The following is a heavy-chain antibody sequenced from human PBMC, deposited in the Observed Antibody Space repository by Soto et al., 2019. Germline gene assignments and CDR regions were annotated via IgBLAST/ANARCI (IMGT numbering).Heavy chain of an antibody. V-gene: IGHV3-23*01. D-gene: IGHD3-9*01. CDR3: AKKPQPYILTGYALDY. CDR1: GFPFISYS. J-gene: IGHJ4*02. Sequence: PGGSLRLSCAASGFPFISYSMSWVRQSPGKGLEWVSAISGSGVSTYYADSVKGRFTISRDNSKNTLYLQMNSLRADDTAVYYCAKKPQPYILTGYALDYWGQGSLVAVSS. CDR2: ISGSGVST.